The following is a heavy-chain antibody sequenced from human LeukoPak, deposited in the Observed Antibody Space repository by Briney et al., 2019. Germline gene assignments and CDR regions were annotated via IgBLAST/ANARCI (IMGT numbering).Heavy chain of an antibody. Sequence: GGSLRLSCAASGFTVSSNYMSWVRQAPGKGLEWVSVTYSGGSTYYADSVKGRFTISRDNSKNTLYLQMNSLRAEDTAVYYCASVASGYFDYWGQGTLVTVSS. CDR1: GFTVSSNY. V-gene: IGHV3-66*01. CDR2: TYSGGST. J-gene: IGHJ4*02. D-gene: IGHD3-10*01. CDR3: ASVASGYFDY.